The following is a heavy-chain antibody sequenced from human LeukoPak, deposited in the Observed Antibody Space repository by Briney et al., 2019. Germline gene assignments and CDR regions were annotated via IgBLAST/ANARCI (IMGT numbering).Heavy chain of an antibody. CDR3: ARGGSWYQLNS. Sequence: GGSLRLSCAVAGFTFGGYAMHWVRQAPGKGLEYVSGIGSNGGDTYYADSVKGRFTISRDNSKNTLYLQMGSLRADDMAVYYCARGGSWYQLNSWGQGTLVTVSS. V-gene: IGHV3-64*02. D-gene: IGHD6-13*01. CDR1: GFTFGGYA. J-gene: IGHJ4*02. CDR2: IGSNGGDT.